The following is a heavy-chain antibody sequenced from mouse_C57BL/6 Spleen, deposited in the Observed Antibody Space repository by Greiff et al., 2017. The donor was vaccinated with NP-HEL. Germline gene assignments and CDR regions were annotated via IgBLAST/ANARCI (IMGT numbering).Heavy chain of an antibody. D-gene: IGHD2-2*01. Sequence: VQLQQSGPELVKPGDSVKISCKASGYSFTGYFMNWVMQSHGKSLEWIGRINPYNGDTFYNQKFKGKDTLTVDKSSSTAHIEHRSLTYEDSAVYYYARNGYYFDYWGQGTPLTVSS. V-gene: IGHV1-20*01. CDR3: ARNGYYFDY. J-gene: IGHJ2*01. CDR2: INPYNGDT. CDR1: GYSFTGYF.